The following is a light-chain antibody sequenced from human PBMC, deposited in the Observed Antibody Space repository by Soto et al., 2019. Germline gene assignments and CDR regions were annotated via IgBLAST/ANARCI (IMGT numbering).Light chain of an antibody. J-gene: IGKJ4*01. CDR3: QQGYSTLFT. Sequence: DIQMTQSPSSVSASVGDRVTITCRASRGIGDRLAWFQQKPGKAPQFLIQAASNLQSGVPSRFSGSGSGTYFTLTITNLQPEDSAAYYCQQGYSTLFTFGGGTKVDIK. V-gene: IGKV1-12*01. CDR2: AAS. CDR1: RGIGDR.